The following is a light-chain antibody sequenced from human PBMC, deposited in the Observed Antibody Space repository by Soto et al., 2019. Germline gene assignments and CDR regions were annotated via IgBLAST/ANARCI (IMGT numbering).Light chain of an antibody. CDR2: AAS. V-gene: IGKV1-27*01. Sequence: DIQMTQSPSSLSASVGDRVTITCRASQAISDYLAWYQQKPGQVPNLLIFAASTLQSGVPSRFSGSGSGTYFTLTITGLQREDVAPYYCQNYNRAPWTFGQGTKVEIK. CDR3: QNYNRAPWT. J-gene: IGKJ1*01. CDR1: QAISDY.